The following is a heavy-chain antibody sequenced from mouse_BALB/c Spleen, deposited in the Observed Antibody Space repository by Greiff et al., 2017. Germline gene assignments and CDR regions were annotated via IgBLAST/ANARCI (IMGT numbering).Heavy chain of an antibody. Sequence: EVQRVESGGGLVKPGGSLKLSCAASGFTFSSYAMSWVRQSPEKRLEWVAEISSGGSYTYYPDTVTGRFTISRDNAKNTLYLEMSSLRSEDTAMYYCARATTVVADYYAMDYWGQGTSVTVSS. CDR2: ISSGGSYT. D-gene: IGHD1-1*01. CDR1: GFTFSSYA. V-gene: IGHV5-9-4*01. CDR3: ARATTVVADYYAMDY. J-gene: IGHJ4*01.